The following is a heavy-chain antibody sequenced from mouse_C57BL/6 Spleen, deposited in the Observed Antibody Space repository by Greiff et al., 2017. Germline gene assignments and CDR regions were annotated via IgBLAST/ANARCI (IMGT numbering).Heavy chain of an antibody. J-gene: IGHJ4*01. CDR1: GYTFTDYY. Sequence: EVQLQQSGPELVQPGASVKISCKASGYTFTDYYMNWVKQSHGKSLEWIGDINPNNGGTSYNQKFKGKATLTVDKSSSTAYMELRSLTSEDSAVYYCARRGGYYFYAMDYWGQGTSVTVSS. D-gene: IGHD2-3*01. CDR2: INPNNGGT. CDR3: ARRGGYYFYAMDY. V-gene: IGHV1-26*01.